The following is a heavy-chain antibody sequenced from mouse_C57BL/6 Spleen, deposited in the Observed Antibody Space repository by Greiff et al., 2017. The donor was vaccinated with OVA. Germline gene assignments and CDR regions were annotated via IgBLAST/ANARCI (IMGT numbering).Heavy chain of an antibody. Sequence: QVQLQQSGAELAKPGASVKLSCKASGYTFTSSWMHWLKQRPGQGLEWIGYINPSSGYTKYNQKFKDKATLTADKSSSTAYMQLSSLTYEDSAVYYCAREGDTVVPLFDYWGQGTTLTVSS. J-gene: IGHJ2*01. D-gene: IGHD1-1*01. CDR1: GYTFTSSW. CDR3: AREGDTVVPLFDY. V-gene: IGHV1-7*01. CDR2: INPSSGYT.